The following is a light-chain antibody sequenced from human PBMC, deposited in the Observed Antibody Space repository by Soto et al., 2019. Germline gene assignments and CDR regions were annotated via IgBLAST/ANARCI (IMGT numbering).Light chain of an antibody. Sequence: EIVLTQSPATLSLSPGERATLSCRASQSISSYLAWYQQKPGQAPRLLIYDASNRATGIPARFRGSGSGTDFTLTISSLEPEDFVVYYCQQRSNWPLTFGRGTKVDIK. V-gene: IGKV3-11*01. CDR3: QQRSNWPLT. CDR2: DAS. CDR1: QSISSY. J-gene: IGKJ4*01.